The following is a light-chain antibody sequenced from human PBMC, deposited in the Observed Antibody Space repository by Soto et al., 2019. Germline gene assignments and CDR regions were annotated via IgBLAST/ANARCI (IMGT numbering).Light chain of an antibody. J-gene: IGLJ1*01. CDR3: AAWDDSLNGYV. Sequence: QAEVTQPPSASGTPGQRVTISCSGSSSNIGSNTVNWYQQLPGTAPKLLIYRNNQRPSGVPDRFSGSKSGTSASLAISGLQSEDEADYYCAAWDDSLNGYVFGTGTKVTVL. V-gene: IGLV1-44*01. CDR2: RNN. CDR1: SSNIGSNT.